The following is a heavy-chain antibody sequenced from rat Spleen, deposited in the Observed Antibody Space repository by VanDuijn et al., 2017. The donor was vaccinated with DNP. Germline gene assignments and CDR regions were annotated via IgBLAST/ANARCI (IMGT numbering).Heavy chain of an antibody. CDR1: GFTFSDYA. CDR2: ISYDGLRT. V-gene: IGHV5-17*01. D-gene: IGHD1-8*01. Sequence: EVQLVESGGGLVQPGRSLKLSCAASGFTFSDYAMAWVRQAPKTGLEWVATISYDGLRTYYRDSVKGRFTISRNDAKSTLYLQMDSLRSEDTATYYCARDDYGSYGAMNPWGQGTSVTVSS. CDR3: ARDDYGSYGAMNP. J-gene: IGHJ4*01.